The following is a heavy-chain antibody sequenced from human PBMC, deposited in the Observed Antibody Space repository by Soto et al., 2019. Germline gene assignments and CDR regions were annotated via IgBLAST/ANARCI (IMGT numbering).Heavy chain of an antibody. V-gene: IGHV1-18*01. CDR3: ARDSPPVDY. J-gene: IGHJ4*02. CDR2: ISAYNGNT. Sequence: QIQLVQSGAEVKKPGASVKVSCKASGYTFTSYGVSWVRQAPGQGLEWMGWISAYNGNTTYAQKLQGRVTMTTDTSTNTAYMDLRSLRSDDTAVYYCARDSPPVDYWGQGTLVTVSS. CDR1: GYTFTSYG.